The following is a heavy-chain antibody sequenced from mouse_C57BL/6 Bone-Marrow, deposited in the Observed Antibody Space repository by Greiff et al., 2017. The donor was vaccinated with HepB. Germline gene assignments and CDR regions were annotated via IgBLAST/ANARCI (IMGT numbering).Heavy chain of an antibody. D-gene: IGHD1-1*01. J-gene: IGHJ4*01. Sequence: EVKVEESGTVLARPGASVKMSCKTSGYTFTSYWMHWVKQRPGQGLEWIGAIYPGNSDTSYNQKFKGKAKLTAVTSASTAYMELSSLTNEDSAVYYCTRSNYGSSYGAMDYWGQGTSVTVSS. CDR3: TRSNYGSSYGAMDY. V-gene: IGHV1-5*01. CDR2: IYPGNSDT. CDR1: GYTFTSYW.